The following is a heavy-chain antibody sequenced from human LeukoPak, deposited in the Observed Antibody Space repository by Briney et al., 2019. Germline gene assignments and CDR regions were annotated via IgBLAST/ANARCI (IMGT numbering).Heavy chain of an antibody. CDR2: INHSGST. CDR3: ARHVSMIVVVRRYYFDY. Sequence: GSLRLSCTASGLTFGDYAMSWIRQPPGKGLEWIGEINHSGSTNYNPSLKSRVTISVDTSKNQFSLKLSSVTAADTAVYYCARHVSMIVVVRRYYFDYWGQGTLVTVSS. D-gene: IGHD3-22*01. V-gene: IGHV4-34*01. J-gene: IGHJ4*02. CDR1: GLTFGDYA.